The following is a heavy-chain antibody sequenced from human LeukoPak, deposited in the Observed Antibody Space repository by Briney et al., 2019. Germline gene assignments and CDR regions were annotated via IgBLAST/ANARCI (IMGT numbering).Heavy chain of an antibody. D-gene: IGHD6-13*01. CDR1: GFTFSSYA. CDR3: ARVWGSSSWYGEDAFDI. Sequence: GGSLRLSCAASGFTFSSYAMSWVRQAPGKGLEWVSAISGSGGSTYYADSVKGRFTISRDNSKNTLYLQMNSLRAEDTAVYYCARVWGSSSWYGEDAFDIWGQGTMVTVSS. V-gene: IGHV3-23*01. J-gene: IGHJ3*02. CDR2: ISGSGGST.